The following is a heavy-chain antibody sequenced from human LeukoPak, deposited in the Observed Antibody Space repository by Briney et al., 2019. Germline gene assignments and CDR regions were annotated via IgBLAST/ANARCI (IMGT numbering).Heavy chain of an antibody. D-gene: IGHD3-10*01. CDR1: GGSISSYY. Sequence: SETLSLTCTVSGGSISSYYWSWIRQPPGKGLEWIGYIYYSGSTNYNPSLKSRVTISVDTSKNQFSLKLSSVTAADTAVYYCAREPKYYYGSGSTQVVGAFDIWGQGTMVTVSS. CDR3: AREPKYYYGSGSTQVVGAFDI. V-gene: IGHV4-59*01. CDR2: IYYSGST. J-gene: IGHJ3*02.